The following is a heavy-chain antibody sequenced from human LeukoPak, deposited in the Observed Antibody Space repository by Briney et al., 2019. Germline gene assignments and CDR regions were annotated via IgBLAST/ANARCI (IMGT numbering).Heavy chain of an antibody. V-gene: IGHV1-69*04. J-gene: IGHJ4*02. Sequence: ASVKVSCKASGGTFSSYAISWVRQAPGQGLEWMGRIIPILGIANYAQKFQGRVTITADKSTSTAYMELSSLRSEDTAVYYCASKSPTTMVDYWGQGTLVTVSS. D-gene: IGHD4/OR15-4a*01. CDR1: GGTFSSYA. CDR3: ASKSPTTMVDY. CDR2: IIPILGIA.